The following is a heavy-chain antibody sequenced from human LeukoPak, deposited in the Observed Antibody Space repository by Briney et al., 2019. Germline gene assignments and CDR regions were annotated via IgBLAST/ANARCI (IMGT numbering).Heavy chain of an antibody. V-gene: IGHV4-39*01. Sequence: SETLSLTCTVSGGSISSSSYYWGWIRQPPGKGLEWIGSIYYSGSTYYNPSLKSRVTISVDTSKNQFSLKLSSVTAADTAVYYCAKGLWYYYGSSGYVDYWGQGTLVTVSS. J-gene: IGHJ4*02. CDR3: AKGLWYYYGSSGYVDY. CDR2: IYYSGST. D-gene: IGHD3-22*01. CDR1: GGSISSSSYY.